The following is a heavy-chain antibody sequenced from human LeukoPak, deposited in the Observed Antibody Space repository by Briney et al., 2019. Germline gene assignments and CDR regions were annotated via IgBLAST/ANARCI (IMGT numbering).Heavy chain of an antibody. V-gene: IGHV3-20*04. D-gene: IGHD6-13*01. CDR3: AREIAAAGRGPAFDI. CDR2: INWNGGST. Sequence: RTSETLSLTRTVSGDSITSGTYSWGWIRQPPGKGLEWVSGINWNGGSTGYADSVKGRFTISRDNAKNSLYLQMNSLRAEDTALYYCAREIAAAGRGPAFDIWGQGTMVTVSS. CDR1: GDSITSGTYS. J-gene: IGHJ3*02.